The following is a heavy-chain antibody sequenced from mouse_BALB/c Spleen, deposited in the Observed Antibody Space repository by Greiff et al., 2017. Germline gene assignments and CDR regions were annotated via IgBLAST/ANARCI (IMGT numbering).Heavy chain of an antibody. CDR3: TRGLGLRSWFAY. CDR2: ISSGGSYT. CDR1: GFTFSSYT. J-gene: IGHJ3*01. Sequence: EVKLVESGGGLVKPGGSLKLSCAASGFTFSSYTMSWVRQTPEKRLEWVATISSGGSYTYYPDSVKGRFTISRDNAKNTLYLQMSSLKSEDTAMYYCTRGLGLRSWFAYWGQGTLVTVSA. D-gene: IGHD1-1*01. V-gene: IGHV5-6-4*01.